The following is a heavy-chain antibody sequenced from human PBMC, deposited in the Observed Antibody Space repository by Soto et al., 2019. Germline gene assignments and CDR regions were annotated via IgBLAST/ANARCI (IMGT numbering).Heavy chain of an antibody. J-gene: IGHJ4*02. D-gene: IGHD3-22*01. CDR1: GYTFTSYA. V-gene: IGHV1-3*01. Sequence: QVQPVQSGAEVKKPGASVKVSCKASGYTFTSYAMHWVRQAPGQRLEWMGWINAGNGNTKYSQKFQGRVTITRDTSASTAYMELSSLRSEDTAVYYCARGDGYYYFDYWGQGTLVNVSS. CDR3: ARGDGYYYFDY. CDR2: INAGNGNT.